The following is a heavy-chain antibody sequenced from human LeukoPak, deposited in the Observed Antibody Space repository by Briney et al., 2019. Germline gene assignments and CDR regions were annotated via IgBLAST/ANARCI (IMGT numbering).Heavy chain of an antibody. CDR2: IYYSGST. CDR1: GVSISSYY. D-gene: IGHD5-24*01. V-gene: IGHV4-59*01. CDR3: AREMATSFDY. J-gene: IGHJ4*02. Sequence: PSETLSLTCTVSGVSISSYYWSWIRQPPGKGLEWIGYIYYSGSTNYNPSLKSRVTISVDTSKNQFSLKLSSVTAADTAVYYCAREMATSFDYWGQGTLVTVSS.